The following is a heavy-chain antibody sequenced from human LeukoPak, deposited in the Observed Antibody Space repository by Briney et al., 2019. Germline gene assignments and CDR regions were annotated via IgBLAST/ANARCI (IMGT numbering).Heavy chain of an antibody. V-gene: IGHV1-18*01. D-gene: IGHD1-26*01. CDR3: ARMELRHYYYYGMDV. Sequence: ASVSVSYTASGYTFTIYGISWVRQAPGQGREGMGWISAYNGNTNYTQKLQGRVTITTHTSTSTAYMELRSLRSDDTAVYYCARMELRHYYYYGMDVWGQGTTVTVSS. CDR2: ISAYNGNT. CDR1: GYTFTIYG. J-gene: IGHJ6*02.